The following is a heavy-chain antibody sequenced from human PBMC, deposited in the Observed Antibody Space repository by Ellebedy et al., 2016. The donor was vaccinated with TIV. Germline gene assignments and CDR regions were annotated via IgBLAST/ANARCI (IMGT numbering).Heavy chain of an antibody. CDR3: ARGGDRMITYYYGMDV. CDR1: GYTFTSYD. CDR2: MNPNSGNT. J-gene: IGHJ6*02. Sequence: ASVKVSCXASGYTFTSYDINWVRQATAQGLEWMGWMNPNSGNTGYAQKFQGRVTMTMNTSISTAYMELSSLRSEETAVYYCARGGDRMITYYYGMDVWGQGTTVTVSS. V-gene: IGHV1-8*01. D-gene: IGHD3-22*01.